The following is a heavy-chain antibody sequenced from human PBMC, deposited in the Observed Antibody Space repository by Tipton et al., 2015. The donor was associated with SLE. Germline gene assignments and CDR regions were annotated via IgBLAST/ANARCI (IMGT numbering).Heavy chain of an antibody. J-gene: IGHJ2*01. Sequence: GSLRLSCAASGYKFGDYAVSWVRQAPGKGLEWVSAISASGATTYYTDSVEGRLTISRDNDKNTVFLEMNSLRADDTGIYHCAKDLYSYQSWYFDLWGRGTLVTVSS. CDR3: AKDLYSYQSWYFDL. CDR2: ISASGATT. CDR1: GYKFGDYA. D-gene: IGHD3-16*02. V-gene: IGHV3-23*01.